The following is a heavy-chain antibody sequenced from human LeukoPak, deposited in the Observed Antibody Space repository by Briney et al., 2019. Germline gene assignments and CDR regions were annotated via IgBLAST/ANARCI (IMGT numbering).Heavy chain of an antibody. CDR1: GGSISSGGYY. CDR3: ARGYYDSSGYYNNYFDY. CDR2: IYYSGST. D-gene: IGHD3-22*01. V-gene: IGHV4-31*03. J-gene: IGHJ4*02. Sequence: PSETLSLTCTVSGGSISSGGYYWSWIRQHPGKGLEWIGYIYYSGSTYYNPSLKSRVTISVDTSKNQFSLKLSSVTAADTAVYYCARGYYDSSGYYNNYFDYWGQGTLVTVSS.